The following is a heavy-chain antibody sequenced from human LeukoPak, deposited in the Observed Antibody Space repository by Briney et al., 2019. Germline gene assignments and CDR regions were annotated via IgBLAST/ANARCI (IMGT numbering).Heavy chain of an antibody. CDR1: GYTFTSND. CDR2: MNPNSGNT. Sequence: ASVKVSCKASGYTFTSNDINWVRQATGQGLEWMGWMNPNSGNTDYAQKFQGRVTITRNTSIFTSYMELSSLRSEDTAVYYCARCRNYYDSSGYVLLLDAFDIWGQGTMVTVSS. V-gene: IGHV1-8*03. D-gene: IGHD3-22*01. J-gene: IGHJ3*02. CDR3: ARCRNYYDSSGYVLLLDAFDI.